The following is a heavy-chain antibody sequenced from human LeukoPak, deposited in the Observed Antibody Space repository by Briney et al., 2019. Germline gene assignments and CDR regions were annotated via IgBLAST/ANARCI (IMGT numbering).Heavy chain of an antibody. D-gene: IGHD3-22*01. Sequence: KPSETLSLTCSVSGGFMSSGNYYWGWIRQPPGKGLEWIGYIYYSGSTNYNPSLKSRVTISVDTSKNQFSLKLSSVTAADTAVYYCARGWDYYDSPFDYWGQGTLVTVSS. CDR2: IYYSGST. J-gene: IGHJ4*02. CDR1: GGFMSSGNYY. CDR3: ARGWDYYDSPFDY. V-gene: IGHV4-61*01.